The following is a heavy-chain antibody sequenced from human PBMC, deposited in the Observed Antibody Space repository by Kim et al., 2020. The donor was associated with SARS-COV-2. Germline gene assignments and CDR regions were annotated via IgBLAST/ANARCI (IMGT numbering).Heavy chain of an antibody. V-gene: IGHV1-18*01. CDR1: GYTFTSYG. D-gene: IGHD2-8*01. Sequence: ASVKVSCKASGYTFTSYGISWVRQAPGQGLEWMGWISAYNGNTNYAQKLQGRVTMTTDTSTSTAYMELRSLRSDDTAVYYCASLGYCTNGVCSLYFYGMDVWGQGTTVTVSS. J-gene: IGHJ6*02. CDR3: ASLGYCTNGVCSLYFYGMDV. CDR2: ISAYNGNT.